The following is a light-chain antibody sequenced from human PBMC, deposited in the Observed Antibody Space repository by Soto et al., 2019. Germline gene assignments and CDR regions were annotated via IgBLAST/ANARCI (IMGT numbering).Light chain of an antibody. Sequence: QSALTQPPSASGSPGQSVTISCTGTSSDVGGYNYVSWYKQHPGKAPKLMIYEVSKRTSGVPDRFSGSKSGNTASLTVSGLQAEDEDDYYCRSYAGSNNLGVFGGGTKLTVL. CDR2: EVS. J-gene: IGLJ3*02. CDR3: RSYAGSNNLGV. V-gene: IGLV2-8*01. CDR1: SSDVGGYNY.